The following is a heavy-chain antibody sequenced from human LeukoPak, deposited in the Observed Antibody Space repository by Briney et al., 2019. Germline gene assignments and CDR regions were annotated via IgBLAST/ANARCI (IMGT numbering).Heavy chain of an antibody. D-gene: IGHD5-18*01. Sequence: GGSLRLFCAASGFTVSSNYMSWVRQAPGKGLEWVSVIYSGGSTYYADSVKGRFTISRNNSKNTLYLQMNSLRAEDTALYYCARGGGYSYGYFDYWDQGTLVTVSS. CDR1: GFTVSSNY. CDR3: ARGGGYSYGYFDY. CDR2: IYSGGST. V-gene: IGHV3-53*04. J-gene: IGHJ4*02.